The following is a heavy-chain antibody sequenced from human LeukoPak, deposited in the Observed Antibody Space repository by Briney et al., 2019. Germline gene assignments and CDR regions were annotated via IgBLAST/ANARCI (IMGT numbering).Heavy chain of an antibody. V-gene: IGHV3-74*01. J-gene: IGHJ4*02. Sequence: PGGSLRLSCAASGFTFSSYWMHWVRQAPGRGLVGVSCMNSDGSSTAYADSVKGRFTISRDNAKNTLYLHMNSLRDEEMAIYKRAETGPDNCGYYSDYWGQGTLVTVSS. CDR3: AETGPDNCGYYSDY. CDR2: MNSDGSST. CDR1: GFTFSSYW. D-gene: IGHD3-22*01.